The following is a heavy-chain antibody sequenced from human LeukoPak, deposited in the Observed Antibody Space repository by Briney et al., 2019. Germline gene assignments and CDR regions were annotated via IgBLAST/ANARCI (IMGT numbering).Heavy chain of an antibody. CDR2: INHSGST. CDR3: ASLVHANWYFDL. J-gene: IGHJ2*01. Sequence: PSETLSLTCAVYGGSFSGYYWSWIRQPPGKGLEWIGEINHSGSTNYNPSLKSRVTISVDTSKNQFSLKLSSVTAADTAVYYCASLVHANWYFDLWGRGTLVTVSS. D-gene: IGHD4/OR15-4a*01. CDR1: GGSFSGYY. V-gene: IGHV4-34*01.